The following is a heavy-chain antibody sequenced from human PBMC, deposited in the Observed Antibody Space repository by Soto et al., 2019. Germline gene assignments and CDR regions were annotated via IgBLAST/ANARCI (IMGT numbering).Heavy chain of an antibody. V-gene: IGHV3-15*07. J-gene: IGHJ4*01. CDR1: GFTFSNAW. CDR3: XXXXXXXXXGYHYPTRDY. Sequence: EVQLVESGGGLMKPGGSLRLSCAASGFTFSNAWMNWVRQAPGKGLEWVGRIKSKADGETTDYAAPVKGRFSISRDDSESTLYLEMISLRSEDTAVYYCXXXXXXXXXGYHYPTRDYWGHGTLVTVSS. CDR2: IKSKADGETT. D-gene: IGHD3-22*01.